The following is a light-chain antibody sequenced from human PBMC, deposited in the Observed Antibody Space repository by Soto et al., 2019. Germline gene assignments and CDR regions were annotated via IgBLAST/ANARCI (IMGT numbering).Light chain of an antibody. CDR3: QQYNKWPLT. CDR2: GAR. Sequence: EIVMTQSPATLPVSPGERATLSCRASQIVGSKLAWYQQKPGQTPRLLIYGARTRATGIAARCSGSGSGTEFTLTISSLQSEDSAVYYCQQYNKWPLTFGGGTKVEIK. V-gene: IGKV3-15*01. J-gene: IGKJ4*01. CDR1: QIVGSK.